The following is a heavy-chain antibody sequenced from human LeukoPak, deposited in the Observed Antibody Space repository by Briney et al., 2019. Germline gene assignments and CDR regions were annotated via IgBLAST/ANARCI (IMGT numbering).Heavy chain of an antibody. J-gene: IGHJ4*02. CDR3: ASSIAGGY. CDR2: ISYDGSNK. Sequence: GGSLRLSCAASGFTFSSYGMHWVRQAPGKGLEWVAVISYDGSNKYYADSVKGRFTISRDNSKNTLYLQMNSLRAEDTAVYYCASSIAGGYWGQGTLVTVSS. D-gene: IGHD1-26*01. V-gene: IGHV3-30*03. CDR1: GFTFSSYG.